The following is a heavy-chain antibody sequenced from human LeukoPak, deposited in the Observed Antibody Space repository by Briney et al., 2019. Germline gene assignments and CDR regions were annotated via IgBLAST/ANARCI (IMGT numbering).Heavy chain of an antibody. Sequence: GGSLRLSCVASGIAFRNYAMTWVRQAPGKGLEWVSSITGSGTTTRYADSVKGRFTISRDNSVGTLYLQLNSLSAEDTAVYYCGIDPNGDYIGAFDFWGQGTKVTASS. CDR1: GIAFRNYA. CDR3: GIDPNGDYIGAFDF. D-gene: IGHD4-17*01. CDR2: ITGSGTTT. J-gene: IGHJ3*01. V-gene: IGHV3-23*01.